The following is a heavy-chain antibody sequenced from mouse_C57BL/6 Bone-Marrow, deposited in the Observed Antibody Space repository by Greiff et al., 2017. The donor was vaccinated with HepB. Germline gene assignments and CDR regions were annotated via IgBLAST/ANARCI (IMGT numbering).Heavy chain of an antibody. CDR1: GFTFSDYG. J-gene: IGHJ1*03. CDR2: ISNLAYSI. Sequence: EVMLVESGGGLVQPGGSLKLSCAASGFTFSDYGMAWVRQAPRKGPEWVAFISNLAYSIYYADTVTGRVTISRENAKNTLYLEMSSLRSEDTAMYYCARPRPYGSSYGYFDVWGTGTTVTVSS. CDR3: ARPRPYGSSYGYFDV. D-gene: IGHD1-1*01. V-gene: IGHV5-15*04.